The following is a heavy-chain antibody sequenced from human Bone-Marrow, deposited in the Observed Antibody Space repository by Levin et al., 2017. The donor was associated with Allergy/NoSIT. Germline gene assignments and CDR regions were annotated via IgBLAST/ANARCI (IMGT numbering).Heavy chain of an antibody. CDR2: ISHSGSI. D-gene: IGHD6-13*01. V-gene: IGHV4-31*03. CDR1: GGSISSGDYL. CDR3: ARDYSRSWGGGAFDI. J-gene: IGHJ3*02. Sequence: KSSETLSLTCIVSGGSISSGDYLWTWIRQYPGKGLEWIGCISHSGSIDYNPSLKSRATISVDTTKNQFSLKLSSVTAADTAVYYCARDYSRSWGGGAFDIWGQGTMVPVSS.